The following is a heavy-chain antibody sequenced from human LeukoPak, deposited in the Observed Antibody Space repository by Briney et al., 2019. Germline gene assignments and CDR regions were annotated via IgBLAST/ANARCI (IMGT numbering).Heavy chain of an antibody. CDR3: ARESYSSSSGEYYYYYGMDV. J-gene: IGHJ6*02. CDR2: IIPIFGTA. D-gene: IGHD6-6*01. V-gene: IGHV1-69*01. Sequence: ASVKVSCKASGGTFSSYAISWVRQAPGQGLEWMGGIIPIFGTANYAQKFQGRVTITADESTSTAYMELSSLRSDDTAVYYCARESYSSSSGEYYYYYGMDVWGQGTTVTVSS. CDR1: GGTFSSYA.